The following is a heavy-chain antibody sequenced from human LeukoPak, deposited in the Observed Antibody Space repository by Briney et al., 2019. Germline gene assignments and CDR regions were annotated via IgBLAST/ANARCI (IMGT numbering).Heavy chain of an antibody. D-gene: IGHD2-15*01. CDR3: AGGYCSGGSCYEPYYYGMDV. CDR2: IYYSGST. CDR1: GGSISSSSYY. V-gene: IGHV4-39*07. J-gene: IGHJ6*02. Sequence: SETLSLTCTVSGGSISSSSYYWGWIRQPPGKGLEWIGSIYYSGSTYYNPSLKSRVTISVDTSKNQFSLKLSSVTAADTAVYYCAGGYCSGGSCYEPYYYGMDVWGQGTTVTVSS.